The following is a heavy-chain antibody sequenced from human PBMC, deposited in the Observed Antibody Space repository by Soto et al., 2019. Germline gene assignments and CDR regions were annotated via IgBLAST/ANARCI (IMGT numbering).Heavy chain of an antibody. V-gene: IGHV1-3*01. CDR1: GYTFTSYA. Sequence: VASVKVSCKASGYTFTSYAMHWVRQAPGQRLEWMGWINAGNGNTKYSQKFQGRVTITRDTSASTAYMELSSLRSEDTAVYYCARDPTMIVVVITAGFDYCGQGTLVTVSS. CDR3: ARDPTMIVVVITAGFDY. J-gene: IGHJ4*02. CDR2: INAGNGNT. D-gene: IGHD3-22*01.